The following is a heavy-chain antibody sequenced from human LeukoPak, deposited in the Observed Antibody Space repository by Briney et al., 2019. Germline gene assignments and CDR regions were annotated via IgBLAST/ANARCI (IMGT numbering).Heavy chain of an antibody. CDR1: GGTFSSYT. V-gene: IGHV1-69*04. CDR2: IIPILGIA. CDR3: ARDGGGCSGGSCYADY. J-gene: IGHJ4*02. D-gene: IGHD2-15*01. Sequence: SSVKDSCKASGGTFSSYTISWVRQAPGQGLEWMGRIIPILGIANYAQKFQGRVTITADKSTSTAYMELSSLRSEDTAVYYCARDGGGCSGGSCYADYWGQGTLVTVSS.